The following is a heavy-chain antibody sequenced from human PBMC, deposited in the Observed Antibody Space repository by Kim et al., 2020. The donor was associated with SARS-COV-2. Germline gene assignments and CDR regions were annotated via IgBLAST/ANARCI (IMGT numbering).Heavy chain of an antibody. D-gene: IGHD3-10*01. J-gene: IGHJ3*02. V-gene: IGHV1-69*01. CDR3: ARAPGTHGAFDI. Sequence: NYAQKFQGRDTITADECTSTAYMELSSLRSEDTAVYYCARAPGTHGAFDIWGQGTMVTVSS.